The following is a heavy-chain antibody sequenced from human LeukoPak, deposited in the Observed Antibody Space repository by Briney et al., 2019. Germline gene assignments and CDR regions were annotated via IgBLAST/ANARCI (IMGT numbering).Heavy chain of an antibody. J-gene: IGHJ5*02. V-gene: IGHV3-20*04. D-gene: IGHD6-19*01. Sequence: GGSLRLSCAASGFTFDDYGMSWVRQAPGKGLEWVSGINWNGGSTGYADSVKGRFTISRDNAKNSLYLRMNSLRAEDTALYYCARWGASSGWHSWFDPWGQGTLVTVSS. CDR3: ARWGASSGWHSWFDP. CDR2: INWNGGST. CDR1: GFTFDDYG.